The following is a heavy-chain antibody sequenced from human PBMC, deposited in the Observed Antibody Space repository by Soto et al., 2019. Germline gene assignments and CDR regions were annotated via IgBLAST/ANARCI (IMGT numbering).Heavy chain of an antibody. CDR3: AKKSPGYSPFDC. V-gene: IGHV6-1*01. CDR2: TYYRSKWIN. D-gene: IGHD3-9*01. J-gene: IGHJ4*02. CDR1: GDSVSSNSAA. Sequence: SQTLSLTCVISGDSVSSNSAAWNWIRQSPSRGLEWLGRTYYRSKWINDYAPSVKGRVNINPDTSKNQFSMQLNSVTPEDTAVYYCAKKSPGYSPFDCWGQGTLVTVSS.